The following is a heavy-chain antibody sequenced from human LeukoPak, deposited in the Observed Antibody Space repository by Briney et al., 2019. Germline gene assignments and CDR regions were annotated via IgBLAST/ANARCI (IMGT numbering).Heavy chain of an antibody. V-gene: IGHV3-7*01. D-gene: IGHD3-3*01. CDR1: GFTFSSYW. J-gene: IGHJ6*03. Sequence: GGSLRLSCAASGFTFSSYWMSWVRQAPGKGLEWVANIKQDGSGKYYVDSVKGRFTISRDNAKNSLYLQMNSLRAEDTAVYYCARVARDTIFGVVINYYYYMDVWGKGTTVTVSS. CDR2: IKQDGSGK. CDR3: ARVARDTIFGVVINYYYYMDV.